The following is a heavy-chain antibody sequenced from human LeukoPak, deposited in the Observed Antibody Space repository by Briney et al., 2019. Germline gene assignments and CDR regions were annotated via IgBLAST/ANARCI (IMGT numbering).Heavy chain of an antibody. CDR3: ARLATGYCSGGSCNY. J-gene: IGHJ4*02. V-gene: IGHV3-30-3*01. CDR2: ISYDGSNK. Sequence: GRSLRLSCAASGFTFSSYAMHWVRQAPGKGLEWVAVISYDGSNKYYADSVKGRFTISRDNSKNTLYLQMNSLRAEDTAVYYCARLATGYCSGGSCNYWGRGTLVTVSS. CDR1: GFTFSSYA. D-gene: IGHD2-15*01.